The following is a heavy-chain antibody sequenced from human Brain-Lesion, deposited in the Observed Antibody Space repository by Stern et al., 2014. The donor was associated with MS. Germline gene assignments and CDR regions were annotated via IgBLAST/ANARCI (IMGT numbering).Heavy chain of an antibody. CDR3: ARDQRGITIFGVVTDYYYLGMDV. V-gene: IGHV1-2*02. CDR2: IKPNTGGT. Sequence: QLVQSGAEVKKPGASVKVSCKTSGYIFTGYYIHWVRQAPGQGLEWMAWIKPNTGGTKYAKEFQSRVTMSRDTSISTAYVELSSLTSDDTAVYYCARDQRGITIFGVVTDYYYLGMDVWGQGTTVTVSS. J-gene: IGHJ6*02. CDR1: GYIFTGYY. D-gene: IGHD3-3*01.